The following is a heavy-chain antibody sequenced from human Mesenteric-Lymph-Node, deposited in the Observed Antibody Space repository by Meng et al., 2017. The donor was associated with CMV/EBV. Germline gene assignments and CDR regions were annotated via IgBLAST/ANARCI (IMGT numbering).Heavy chain of an antibody. V-gene: IGHV1-69*10. CDR3: ARVGKYSSSWYAFDI. D-gene: IGHD6-13*01. CDR2: IIPILGIA. CDR1: GGTFSSYA. Sequence: SVKVSCKASGGTFSSYAISWVRQAPGQGLEWMGGIIPILGIANYAQKFQGRVTITADKSTSTAYMELSSLRSEDTAVYYCARVGKYSSSWYAFDIWGQGTMVTVSS. J-gene: IGHJ3*02.